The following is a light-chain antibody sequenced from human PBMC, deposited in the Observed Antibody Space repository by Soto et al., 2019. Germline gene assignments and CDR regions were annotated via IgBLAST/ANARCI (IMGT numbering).Light chain of an antibody. CDR1: SSDVGTYNY. Sequence: QSVLTQPRSVSGSPGQSVTISCTGTSSDVGTYNYVSWYQQHPGKAPKLMIYDVSKRPSGVPDRFSGSKSGNTASLTISGRQAEDEADYYCCSYAGSYTLYVFGTGTKLTVL. V-gene: IGLV2-11*01. CDR2: DVS. J-gene: IGLJ1*01. CDR3: CSYAGSYTLYV.